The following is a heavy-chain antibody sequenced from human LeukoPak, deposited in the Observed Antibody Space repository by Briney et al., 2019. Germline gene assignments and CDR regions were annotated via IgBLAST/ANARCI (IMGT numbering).Heavy chain of an antibody. CDR2: INSDGSST. Sequence: PGGSLRLSCAASGFTFSSYWMHWVRQAPGKGLVWVSRINSDGSSTSYADSAKGRFTISGDNSKNTLYLQMNSLRAEDTALYYCARDLLGRNLLGATVLDYWGQGTLVTVSS. CDR3: ARDLLGRNLLGATVLDY. V-gene: IGHV3-74*01. D-gene: IGHD1-26*01. J-gene: IGHJ4*02. CDR1: GFTFSSYW.